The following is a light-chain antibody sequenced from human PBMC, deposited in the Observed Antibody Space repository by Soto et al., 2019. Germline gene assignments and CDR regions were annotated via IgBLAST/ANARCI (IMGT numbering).Light chain of an antibody. CDR2: GAS. CDR1: QSVSSSY. Sequence: EIVLTQSPGTLSLSPGERVTISCRASQSVSSSYLAWYQQKPGQAPRLLIYGASSRATGIPDRFSGSGSGTDFTLTISRLESEDFAVYYCHQYDSSPLTFGGGTKVEIK. V-gene: IGKV3-20*01. CDR3: HQYDSSPLT. J-gene: IGKJ4*01.